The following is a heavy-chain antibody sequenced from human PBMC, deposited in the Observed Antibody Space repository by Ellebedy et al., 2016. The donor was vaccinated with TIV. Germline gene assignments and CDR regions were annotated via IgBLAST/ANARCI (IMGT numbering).Heavy chain of an antibody. D-gene: IGHD2/OR15-2a*01. Sequence: GGSLRLXXAASGFTFSSYAMHWVRQAPGKGLEWVAVISSDGNNEFYADSVKGRFTISRDNSENTVYLQMNSLRSEDTALYYCVRGLYIISAGHFLDYWGQGTLVTVSS. J-gene: IGHJ4*02. CDR2: ISSDGNNE. CDR3: VRGLYIISAGHFLDY. CDR1: GFTFSSYA. V-gene: IGHV3-30-3*01.